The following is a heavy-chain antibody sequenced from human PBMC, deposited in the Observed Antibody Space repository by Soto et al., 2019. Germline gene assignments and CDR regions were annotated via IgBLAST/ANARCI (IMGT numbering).Heavy chain of an antibody. D-gene: IGHD1-26*01. Sequence: VQLQESGPGLVKPSETLSLTCPVSGGSISSYYWSWFRQPPGKGLEWIGYIYYSGSTNYNPSLKSRVTISVDTSKNQFSLKLSSVTAADTAVYYCARRYGGNLDYWGQGTLVTVSS. CDR2: IYYSGST. V-gene: IGHV4-59*08. J-gene: IGHJ4*02. CDR3: ARRYGGNLDY. CDR1: GGSISSYY.